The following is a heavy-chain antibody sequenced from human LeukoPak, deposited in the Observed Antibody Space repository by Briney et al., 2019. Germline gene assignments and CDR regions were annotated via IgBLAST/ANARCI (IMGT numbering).Heavy chain of an antibody. CDR3: ARVQYYYGSGFDS. Sequence: SETLSLTCIVSGGSISSYYWRWIRQPPGKGLEWIGYIYYSGSTTYNPSLKSRVTISVDTSKNQFSLRLSSVTAADTAVYYCARVQYYYGSGFDSWGQGTLVTVSS. V-gene: IGHV4-59*01. D-gene: IGHD3-10*01. CDR1: GGSISSYY. CDR2: IYYSGST. J-gene: IGHJ4*02.